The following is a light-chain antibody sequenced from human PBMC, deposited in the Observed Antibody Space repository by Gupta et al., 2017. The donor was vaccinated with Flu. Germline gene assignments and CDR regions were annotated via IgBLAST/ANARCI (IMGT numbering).Light chain of an antibody. CDR1: QGVGRY. Sequence: LSASVGDRVTITCRASQGVGRYLNWFQKKPGKPPKLLIYAASNLQSGVPLRFSGSGSETDFTLTISRLQPDDFATYYCQESYSTPGPFGQGTKVEIK. CDR3: QESYSTPGP. V-gene: IGKV1-39*01. CDR2: AAS. J-gene: IGKJ1*01.